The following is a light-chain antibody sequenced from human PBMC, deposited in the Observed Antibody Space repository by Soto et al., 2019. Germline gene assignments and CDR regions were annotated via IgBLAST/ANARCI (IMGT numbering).Light chain of an antibody. J-gene: IGKJ1*01. CDR2: DTS. CDR3: QQYIDWPPGT. V-gene: IGKV3-15*01. Sequence: EIVVTQSPATLSVSPGERVTLSCRASQSVSSSLAWYQQRPGQAPRLLIYDTSTRAAGISARFSGSGSGTEFTLTISSLQSEDFALYYCQQYIDWPPGTFGQGTAVEIK. CDR1: QSVSSS.